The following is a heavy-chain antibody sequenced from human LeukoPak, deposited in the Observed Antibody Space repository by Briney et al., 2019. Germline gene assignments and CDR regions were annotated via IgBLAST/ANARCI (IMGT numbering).Heavy chain of an antibody. CDR3: AREYCTSTTCPHMDV. V-gene: IGHV3-66*01. J-gene: IGHJ6*03. D-gene: IGHD2-2*01. CDR2: IYSGGTT. CDR1: ELTVSDNH. Sequence: GGSLRLSCTSSELTVSDNHMSWVRQAPGKGLEWVSLIYSGGTTYYADSVKGGFTISRDNSKNTLDLQMNSLRPDDTAVYYCAREYCTSTTCPHMDVWGRGTTVTVSS.